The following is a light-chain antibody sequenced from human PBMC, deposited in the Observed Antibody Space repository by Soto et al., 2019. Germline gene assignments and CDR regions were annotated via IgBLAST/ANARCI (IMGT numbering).Light chain of an antibody. CDR2: KAP. J-gene: IGKJ1*01. Sequence: IQMTQSPSTLSGSVGDRVTITCRASQTISSWLAWYQQEPGKAPKLLIYKAPTLASGVPSRFSGSGSGTEFTLTINSLQPDDFATYYCQQYHIYSGTFGQGTKVDIK. CDR3: QQYHIYSGT. CDR1: QTISSW. V-gene: IGKV1-5*03.